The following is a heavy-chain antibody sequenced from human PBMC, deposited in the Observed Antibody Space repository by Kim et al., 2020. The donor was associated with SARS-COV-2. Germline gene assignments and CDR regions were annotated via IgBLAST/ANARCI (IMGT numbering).Heavy chain of an antibody. D-gene: IGHD6-19*01. CDR2: FDPEDGKT. CDR3: ATAAVAGTPDWFDP. Sequence: ASVKVSCKVSGYTLIELSLYWVRQAPGKGLEWMGGFDPEDGKTIYAQKFQGRVTMTEDTSTDTAYMELSSLRSEDMAFYYCATAAVAGTPDWFDPWGQGTLVTVSS. V-gene: IGHV1-24*01. J-gene: IGHJ5*02. CDR1: GYTLIELS.